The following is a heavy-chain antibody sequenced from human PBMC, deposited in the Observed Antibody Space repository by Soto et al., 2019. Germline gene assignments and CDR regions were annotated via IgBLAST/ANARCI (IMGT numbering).Heavy chain of an antibody. V-gene: IGHV4-34*01. D-gene: IGHD6-25*01. CDR1: GGSFRNYY. CDR3: PGAERSRRPWFAP. CDR2: VNHSGEA. J-gene: IGHJ5*02. Sequence: PSETLSLTCGVYGGSFRNYYWIWVRQPPGKGLEWIGEVNHSGEATYNPSLQSRITISLDTSNNQFSLKMTSVTAADTAMYFCPGAERSRRPWFAPWGRGPQVTVPS.